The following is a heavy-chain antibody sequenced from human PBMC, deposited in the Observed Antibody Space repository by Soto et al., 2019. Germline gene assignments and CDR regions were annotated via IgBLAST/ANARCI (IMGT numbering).Heavy chain of an antibody. Sequence: ASVEVSCKASGYTFSDYGISWVRQAPGQGLEWMGWISAKNGNTNFAQKFRGRVTMTTDTSTSTVYMELRSLKPDDSAVYHCAREPPETPPDYWGQGTLVTVSS. CDR1: GYTFSDYG. CDR2: ISAKNGNT. J-gene: IGHJ4*02. CDR3: AREPPETPPDY. V-gene: IGHV1-18*01.